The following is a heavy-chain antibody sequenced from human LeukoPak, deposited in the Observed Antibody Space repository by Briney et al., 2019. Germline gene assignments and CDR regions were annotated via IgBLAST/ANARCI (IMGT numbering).Heavy chain of an antibody. CDR3: AMVLYQSGRPGP. CDR1: GVFLNNHY. J-gene: IGHJ5*02. D-gene: IGHD2-2*01. CDR2: AILGGGT. Sequence: PSDTLSLTCAVYGVFLNNHYWRWIRQSPGKGLEWIGEAILGGGTNYNPSLKSRVTISIDTSRNQISLRVSSVTAADTAVYYCAMVLYQSGRPGPWAQGTLVTVSS. V-gene: IGHV4-34*12.